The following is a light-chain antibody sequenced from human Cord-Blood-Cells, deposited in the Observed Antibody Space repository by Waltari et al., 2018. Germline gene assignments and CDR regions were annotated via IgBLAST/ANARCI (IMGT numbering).Light chain of an antibody. J-gene: IGLJ3*02. Sequence: SSDVGGYNYVSWYQQHPGKAPKLMIYDVSNRPSGVSNRFSGSKSGNTASLTISGLQAEDETDYYCSSYTSSSTWVFGGGTKLTVL. V-gene: IGLV2-14*03. CDR1: SSDVGGYNY. CDR3: SSYTSSSTWV. CDR2: DVS.